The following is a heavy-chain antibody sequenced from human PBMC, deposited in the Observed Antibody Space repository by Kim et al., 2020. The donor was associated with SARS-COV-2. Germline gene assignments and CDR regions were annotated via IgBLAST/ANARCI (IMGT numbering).Heavy chain of an antibody. V-gene: IGHV3-23*01. CDR1: GFTFSSYA. J-gene: IGHJ4*02. CDR2: ISGSGGST. CDR3: AKDHGRAVRGVMPTGY. D-gene: IGHD3-10*01. Sequence: GGSLRLSCAASGFTFSSYAMSWVRQAPGKGLEWVSAISGSGGSTYYADSVKGRFTISRDNSKNTLYLQMNSLRAEDTAVYYCAKDHGRAVRGVMPTGYWGQGTLVTVSS.